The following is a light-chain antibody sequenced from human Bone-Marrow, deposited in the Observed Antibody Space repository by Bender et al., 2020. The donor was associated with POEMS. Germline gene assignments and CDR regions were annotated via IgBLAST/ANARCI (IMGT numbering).Light chain of an antibody. J-gene: IGLJ1*01. V-gene: IGLV2-23*02. Sequence: QSALTQPASVSGSPGQSITFSCTGTSSDIGGYNLVSWYQQYPGKAPKVLIYEVNKRPSAVSDRFSGSKSGNTASLTISGLQAEDEAVYYCCSYAGSRTYVFGAGTKVTVL. CDR3: CSYAGSRTYV. CDR2: EVN. CDR1: SSDIGGYNL.